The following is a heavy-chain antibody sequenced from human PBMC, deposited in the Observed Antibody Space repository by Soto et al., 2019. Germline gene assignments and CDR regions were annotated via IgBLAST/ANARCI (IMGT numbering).Heavy chain of an antibody. CDR2: IIGSGGNT. Sequence: GGSLRLSCEGSGFTFGGYAMSWVRQAPGKGLEWVTAIIGSGGNTYHADSVKGRFTISRDNSKNTLYLQMNSLRAEDTAVYYCAKGSANASPYYFDFWGPGTLVTVS. CDR1: GFTFGGYA. V-gene: IGHV3-23*01. D-gene: IGHD3-16*01. J-gene: IGHJ4*02. CDR3: AKGSANASPYYFDF.